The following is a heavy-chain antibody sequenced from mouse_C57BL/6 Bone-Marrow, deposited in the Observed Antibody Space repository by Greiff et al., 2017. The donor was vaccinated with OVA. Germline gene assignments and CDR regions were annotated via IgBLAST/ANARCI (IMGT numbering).Heavy chain of an antibody. CDR1: GYSFTDYN. CDR3: AREGLLRYSYWYFDV. Sequence: VHVKQSGPELVKPGASVKISCKASGYSFTDYNMNWVKQSNGKSLEWIGVINPNYGTTSYNQKFKGKATLTVDQSSSTAYMQLNSLTSEDSAVYYCAREGLLRYSYWYFDVWGTGTTVTVSS. CDR2: INPNYGTT. V-gene: IGHV1-39*01. D-gene: IGHD1-1*01. J-gene: IGHJ1*03.